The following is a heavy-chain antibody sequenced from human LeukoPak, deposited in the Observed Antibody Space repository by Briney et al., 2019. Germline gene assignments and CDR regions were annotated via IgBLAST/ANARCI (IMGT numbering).Heavy chain of an antibody. CDR1: GGSISSSSYY. CDR2: IYYSGST. D-gene: IGHD3-10*01. J-gene: IGHJ6*03. Sequence: PSETLSLTCTVSGGSISSSSYYWGWIRQPPGKGLEWIGSIYYSGSTNYNPSLKSRVTISVDTSKNQFSLKLSSVTAADTAVYYCARGGSGSNYVYYYYYMDVWGKGTTVTVSS. V-gene: IGHV4-39*07. CDR3: ARGGSGSNYVYYYYYMDV.